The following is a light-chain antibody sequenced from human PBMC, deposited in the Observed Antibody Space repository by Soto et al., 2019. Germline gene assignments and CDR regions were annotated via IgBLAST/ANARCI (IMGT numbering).Light chain of an antibody. CDR2: DAS. CDR3: QQDGSSSMHT. J-gene: IGKJ2*01. V-gene: IGKV3-20*01. Sequence: EIVLTQSPGTLALSPGERATLSCRASQSVTGSYLAWYQQKPGQSPRLLIYDASSRATGMPDRFSGSWSGTHFTHTISRLEPEDFAVYYCQQDGSSSMHTFGQGTKPEIK. CDR1: QSVTGSY.